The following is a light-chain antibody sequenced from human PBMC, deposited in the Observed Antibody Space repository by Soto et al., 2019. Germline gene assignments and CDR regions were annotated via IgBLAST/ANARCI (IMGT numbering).Light chain of an antibody. CDR1: SSDVGAYNF. CDR2: DVS. Sequence: QSALTQPRSVSGFPGQSVTISCTGTSSDVGAYNFVSWYQQHPGKVPKLMIYDVSKRPSGVPDRFSGSKSGNTASLTVSGLQTEDEADYYCYSYAGSYKGLFGGGTKVTVL. V-gene: IGLV2-11*01. CDR3: YSYAGSYKGL. J-gene: IGLJ2*01.